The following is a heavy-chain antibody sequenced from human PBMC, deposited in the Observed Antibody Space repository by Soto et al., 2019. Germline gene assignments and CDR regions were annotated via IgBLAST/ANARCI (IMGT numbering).Heavy chain of an antibody. J-gene: IGHJ4*02. D-gene: IGHD6-19*01. CDR1: GVTFSNYG. V-gene: IGHV3-30*18. CDR2: ICYDGSKQ. Sequence: QVQLVESGGGVVQPGRSLRLSCAASGVTFSNYGMHWVRQAPGKGLEWVASICYDGSKQYYAESVKGRFIISRDNPKNTLYLQMNSLRAEDTAVYYCAKGRILYTTGRVYFDYLGPGTLVTVSS. CDR3: AKGRILYTTGRVYFDY.